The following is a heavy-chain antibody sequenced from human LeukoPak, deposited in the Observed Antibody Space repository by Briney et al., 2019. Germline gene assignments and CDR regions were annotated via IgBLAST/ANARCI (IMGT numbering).Heavy chain of an antibody. D-gene: IGHD3-10*01. Sequence: SQTLSLTCTVSGGSITSGSYYWRWIRQPAGKGLEWIGEVNHSGDTNYNPSLKNRVTISSDTSKDQFSLRLSSVTAADTAIYYCARESNSYDSGTYAWFDFWGQGTLVTVSS. CDR1: GGSITSGSYY. CDR3: ARESNSYDSGTYAWFDF. V-gene: IGHV4-61*09. CDR2: VNHSGDT. J-gene: IGHJ4*02.